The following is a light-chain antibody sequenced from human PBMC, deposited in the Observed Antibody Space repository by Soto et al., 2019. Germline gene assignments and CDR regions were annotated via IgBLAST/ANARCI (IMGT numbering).Light chain of an antibody. CDR3: QSYDSTLSARYV. Sequence: QSVLTQPASVSGSPGQSITISCTGTSSDVGAYNYVSWYQQHPGKAPKLMIYEVSNRPSGVSNRFSGSKSVNTASLTISGLQAEDEADYYCQSYDSTLSARYVFGTGTKVTVL. CDR2: EVS. CDR1: SSDVGAYNY. V-gene: IGLV2-14*01. J-gene: IGLJ1*01.